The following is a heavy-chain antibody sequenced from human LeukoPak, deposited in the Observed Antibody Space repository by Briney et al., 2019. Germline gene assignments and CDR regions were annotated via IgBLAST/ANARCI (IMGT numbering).Heavy chain of an antibody. Sequence: SETLSLTSAVSGYSISSGYYWGWIRQPPGKGLEWIGSIYHSGSTYYNPSLKSRVTMSVDTSKNQVSLKLRPVTAADTAVYYCARAAGAAGGQYFDYWGQGTLVTVSS. CDR1: GYSISSGYY. J-gene: IGHJ4*02. CDR3: ARAAGAAGGQYFDY. CDR2: IYHSGST. V-gene: IGHV4-38-2*01. D-gene: IGHD6-13*01.